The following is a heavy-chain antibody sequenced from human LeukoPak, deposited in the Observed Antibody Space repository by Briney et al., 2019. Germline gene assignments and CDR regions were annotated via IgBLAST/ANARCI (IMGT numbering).Heavy chain of an antibody. Sequence: RTGGSLRLSCAASGFTFSSHAMSWVRQAPGKGLEYVSGISISGDSTFYADSVKGRFTISRDNSKNTLYLQLNGLRAEDTAVYHCVKGGGSGSLGRLDYWGQGSLVTVSS. CDR1: GFTFSSHA. CDR3: VKGGGSGSLGRLDY. J-gene: IGHJ4*02. CDR2: ISISGDST. D-gene: IGHD3-10*01. V-gene: IGHV3-23*01.